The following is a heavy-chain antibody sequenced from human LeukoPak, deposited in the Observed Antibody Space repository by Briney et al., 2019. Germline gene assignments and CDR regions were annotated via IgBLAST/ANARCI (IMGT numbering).Heavy chain of an antibody. CDR1: GFTFSSYA. V-gene: IGHV3-23*01. J-gene: IGHJ5*02. D-gene: IGHD6-13*01. CDR2: ISGSGGST. Sequence: HAGGSLRLSCAASGFTFSSYAMSWVRQAPGKGLEWVSAISGSGGSTYYADSVKGRFTISRDNSKNTLYLQMNSLRAEDTAVYYCATSCYSSSSWYGGFWFDPWGQGTLVTVSS. CDR3: ATSCYSSSSWYGGFWFDP.